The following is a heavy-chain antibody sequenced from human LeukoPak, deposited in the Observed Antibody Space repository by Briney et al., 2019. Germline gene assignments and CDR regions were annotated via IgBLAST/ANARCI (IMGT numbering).Heavy chain of an antibody. D-gene: IGHD6-13*01. V-gene: IGHV3-30*03. J-gene: IGHJ6*02. CDR2: ISYDGSNK. CDR1: GFSFSSYG. CDR3: ARLFPAAGTPYYYIMDV. Sequence: QTGGSLRLSCAASGFSFSSYGMHWVRQAPGKGLEWAAVISYDGSNKYYADSVKGRFTISRDNSKNTLYLQMNSLRAEDTAVYYCARLFPAAGTPYYYIMDVWGQGTTVTVSS.